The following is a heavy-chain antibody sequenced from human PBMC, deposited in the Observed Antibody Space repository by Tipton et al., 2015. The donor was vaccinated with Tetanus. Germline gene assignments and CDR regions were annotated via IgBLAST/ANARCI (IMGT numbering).Heavy chain of an antibody. Sequence: LRLSCTVSGGSISSFYWYWIRQPPGKGLEWIAYIYQNGDANYNPSLQSRVTISADTTKKQFSLNLRSVTAADTAVYYCAGLPVGGGYSAHHYFLHWGQGTLVTVSS. V-gene: IGHV4-59*01. J-gene: IGHJ4*02. CDR2: IYQNGDA. CDR3: AGLPVGGGYSAHHYFLH. CDR1: GGSISSFY. D-gene: IGHD4-23*01.